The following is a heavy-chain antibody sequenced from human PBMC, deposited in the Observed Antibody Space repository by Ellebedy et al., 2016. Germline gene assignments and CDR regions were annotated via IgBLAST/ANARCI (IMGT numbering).Heavy chain of an antibody. V-gene: IGHV3-74*03. D-gene: IGHD5-12*01. CDR1: GFTFSSYW. CDR2: INGDESYI. J-gene: IGHJ4*02. CDR3: ASGFNIGYD. Sequence: GGSLRLSCAASGFTFSSYWMNWVRQAPGKGLVWVSRINGDESYITYADSVKGRFTISRDNAKNTLYLQMDSLGVEDTAVYYCASGFNIGYDWGQGTLVTVSS.